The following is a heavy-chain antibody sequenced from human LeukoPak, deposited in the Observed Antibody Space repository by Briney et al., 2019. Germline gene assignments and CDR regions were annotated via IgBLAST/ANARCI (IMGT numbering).Heavy chain of an antibody. CDR1: GFTFRNYA. V-gene: IGHV3-23*01. D-gene: IGHD3/OR15-3a*01. CDR3: AKGGIERFGLVPDGFDP. Sequence: PGGSLSLSCAASGFTFRNYAMTWVRQVPGKGLERVSSIGGSGATAFYADSVKGRFTISRDISKNTLYLQMKTLTAEDTAIYYCAKGGIERFGLVPDGFDPWGQGTLVAVSS. CDR2: IGGSGATA. J-gene: IGHJ5*02.